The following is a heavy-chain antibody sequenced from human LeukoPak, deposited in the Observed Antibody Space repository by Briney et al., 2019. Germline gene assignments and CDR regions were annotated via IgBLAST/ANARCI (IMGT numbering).Heavy chain of an antibody. CDR3: ARDGGGMGEYNWFDP. D-gene: IGHD3-16*01. V-gene: IGHV1-2*02. CDR2: INPNSGGT. J-gene: IGHJ5*02. CDR1: GYTFTGYY. Sequence: ASVKVSCKASGYTFTGYYMHWVRQAPGQGLEWMGWINPNSGGTNYAQKFQGRVTMTRDTSTSTVYMELSSLRSEDTAVYYCARDGGGMGEYNWFDPWGQGTLVTVSS.